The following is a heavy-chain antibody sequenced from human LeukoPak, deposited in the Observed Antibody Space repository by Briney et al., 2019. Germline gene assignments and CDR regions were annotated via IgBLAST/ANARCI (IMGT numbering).Heavy chain of an antibody. Sequence: GGSLRLSCAASGFTFSSYWMHWVRQAPGKRLVRVSRINSDGSSTSYADSVKGRFTISRDNAKNTLYLQMNSLRAEDTAVYYCASSSSHYNWFDPWGQGTLVTVSS. V-gene: IGHV3-74*01. CDR3: ASSSSHYNWFDP. CDR1: GFTFSSYW. J-gene: IGHJ5*02. D-gene: IGHD6-6*01. CDR2: INSDGSST.